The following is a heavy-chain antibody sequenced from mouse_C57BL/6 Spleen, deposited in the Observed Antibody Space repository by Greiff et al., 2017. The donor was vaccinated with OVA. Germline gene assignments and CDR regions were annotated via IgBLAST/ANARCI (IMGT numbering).Heavy chain of an antibody. D-gene: IGHD1-1*01. J-gene: IGHJ1*03. CDR3: AREKDYYGSSAYGYCDV. Sequence: EVKLVESGGGLVKPGGSLKLSCAASGFTFSSYAMSWVRQTPEKRLEWVATISDGGSYTYYPDNVKGRFTISRDNAKHNLYMQMSHMKSEDTAMYYCAREKDYYGSSAYGYCDVWGTGTTVTVSS. CDR2: ISDGGSYT. V-gene: IGHV5-4*01. CDR1: GFTFSSYA.